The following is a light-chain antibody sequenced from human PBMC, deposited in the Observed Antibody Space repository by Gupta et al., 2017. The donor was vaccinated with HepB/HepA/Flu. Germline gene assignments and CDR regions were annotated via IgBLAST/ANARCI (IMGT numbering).Light chain of an antibody. Sequence: DIQLTQSPSFLSASVGDRVTISCRASQGINNFLARYQQKPGKAPNLLIYAAFTLQRGVPSRFSGSASGTEFTLTISSLQPEDFATYYCQQSEAYPVTFGQGTRLDLK. CDR3: QQSEAYPVT. J-gene: IGKJ5*01. CDR2: AAF. V-gene: IGKV1-9*01. CDR1: QGINNF.